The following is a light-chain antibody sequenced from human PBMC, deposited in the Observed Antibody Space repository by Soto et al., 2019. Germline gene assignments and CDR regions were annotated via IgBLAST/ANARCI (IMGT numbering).Light chain of an antibody. CDR2: DAS. J-gene: IGKJ5*01. CDR1: QSVSSY. V-gene: IGKV3-11*01. CDR3: EQRSNWPPIN. Sequence: ELVLTQSPATLSLSPGERATLSCRASQSVSSYLAWYQQKPGQAPRLLIYDASNRATGIPARFSGSGSGTDFTLTISSLEPEEFAVYYGEQRSNWPPINIGNGTRLEIK.